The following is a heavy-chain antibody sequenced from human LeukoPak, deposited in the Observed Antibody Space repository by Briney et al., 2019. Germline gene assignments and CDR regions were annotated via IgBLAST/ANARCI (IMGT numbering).Heavy chain of an antibody. D-gene: IGHD1-7*01. Sequence: GASLKISCKGSGYSFTSYWIGWVRQMPGKGLEWMGIIYPGDSDTRYSPSFQGQVTISADKSISTAYLQWSSLKASDTALYYCTRPAGGHNWNYHLDYWGQGTLVTVSS. J-gene: IGHJ4*02. V-gene: IGHV5-51*01. CDR1: GYSFTSYW. CDR3: TRPAGGHNWNYHLDY. CDR2: IYPGDSDT.